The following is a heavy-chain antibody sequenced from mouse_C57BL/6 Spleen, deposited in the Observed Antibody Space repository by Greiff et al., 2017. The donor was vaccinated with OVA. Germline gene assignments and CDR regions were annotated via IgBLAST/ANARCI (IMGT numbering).Heavy chain of an antibody. CDR2: IYPRSGNT. CDR1: GYTFTSYG. V-gene: IGHV1-81*01. Sequence: QVQLQQSGAELARPGASVKLSCKASGYTFTSYGISWVKQRTGQGLEWIGEIYPRSGNTYYNEKFKGKATLTADKSSSTAYMELRSLTSEDSAVYFCAGTGDGSSYRYAYWGQGTLVTVSA. D-gene: IGHD1-1*01. J-gene: IGHJ3*01. CDR3: AGTGDGSSYRYAY.